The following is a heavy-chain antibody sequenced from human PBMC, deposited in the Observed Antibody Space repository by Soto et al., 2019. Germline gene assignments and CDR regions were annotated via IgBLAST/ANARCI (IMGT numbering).Heavy chain of an antibody. CDR2: IYYSGST. D-gene: IGHD2-2*01. Sequence: SATLSLTCTLSGGSISSGDYYWSWIRQLPGKGLEWTGYIYYSGSTYYNPSLKSRVTISVDTSKNQFSLKLSSVTAADTAVYYCARARYQLLCDPSHVSNWFDPWGQGTLVTVSS. V-gene: IGHV4-30-4*01. CDR1: GGSISSGDYY. CDR3: ARARYQLLCDPSHVSNWFDP. J-gene: IGHJ5*02.